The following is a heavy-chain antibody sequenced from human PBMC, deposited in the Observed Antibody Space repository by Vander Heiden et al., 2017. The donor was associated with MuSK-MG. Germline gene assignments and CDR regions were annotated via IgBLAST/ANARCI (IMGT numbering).Heavy chain of an antibody. D-gene: IGHD2-15*01. J-gene: IGHJ2*01. V-gene: IGHV3-30*18. CDR1: GSTFRNLG. CDR2: ISYDTRVD. Sequence: QVLLMESGGGVVQPGGSLRISCIASGSTFRNLGMHWVRKAPGKGLEWVAVISYDTRVDYYASSGKGRFTISRDNSRNTLYLQMSGLRTAEKALYFYTKEVREDIQDVPAGIHPYDCELWGR. CDR3: TKEVREDIQDVPAGIHPYDCEL.